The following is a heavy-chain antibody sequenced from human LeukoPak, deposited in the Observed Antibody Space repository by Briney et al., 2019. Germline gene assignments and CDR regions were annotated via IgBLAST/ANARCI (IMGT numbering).Heavy chain of an antibody. CDR1: GGSISSYY. CDR3: GRADEGWELLPNIAFDI. CDR2: IYYSGST. Sequence: PSETLSLTCTVSGGSISSYYWSWIRQPPGKGLEWIGYIYYSGSTNYNPSLKSRVTISVDTSKNQFSLKLSSVTAADTAVYYCGRADEGWELLPNIAFDIWGQGTMVTVSS. J-gene: IGHJ3*02. V-gene: IGHV4-59*01. D-gene: IGHD1-26*01.